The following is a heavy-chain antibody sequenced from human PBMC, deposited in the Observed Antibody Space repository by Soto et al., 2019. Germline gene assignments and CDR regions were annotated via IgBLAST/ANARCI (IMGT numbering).Heavy chain of an antibody. D-gene: IGHD6-13*01. CDR1: GGSISSGGYS. CDR2: IYHSGST. V-gene: IGHV4-61*08. Sequence: SETLSLTCAVSGGSISSGGYSWSWIRQPPGKGLEWIGYIYHSGSTNYNPSLKSRVTISVDTSKNQFSLKLSSVTAADTAVYYCASSSSWGTNWFDPWGQGTLVTVSS. CDR3: ASSSSWGTNWFDP. J-gene: IGHJ5*02.